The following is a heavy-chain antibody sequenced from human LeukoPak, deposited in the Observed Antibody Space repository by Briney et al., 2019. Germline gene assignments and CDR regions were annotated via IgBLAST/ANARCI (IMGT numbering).Heavy chain of an antibody. D-gene: IGHD2-21*01. Sequence: ASVKVSCKASGGTFSSYAISWVRQAPGQGLEWMGGIIPIFGTAKYAQKFQGRVTITADESTSTAYMELSSLRSGDTAVYYCARDSSEFRSLIPHWGQGTLVTVSS. V-gene: IGHV1-69*13. CDR1: GGTFSSYA. J-gene: IGHJ1*01. CDR2: IIPIFGTA. CDR3: ARDSSEFRSLIPH.